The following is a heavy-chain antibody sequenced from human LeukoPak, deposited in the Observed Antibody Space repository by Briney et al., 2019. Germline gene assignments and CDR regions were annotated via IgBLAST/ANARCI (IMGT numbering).Heavy chain of an antibody. CDR1: GFTCSDHY. Sequence: GGSLRLSCAASGFTCSDHYMDWVRQAPGQGLEWVGRIRNKAKSDTTEYAASVKGRFTVSRDDSKNSLYLQMNSLKTEDTAVYYCARTYYYDAGGYSLDSWGQGTLVTVSS. J-gene: IGHJ4*02. D-gene: IGHD3-22*01. CDR3: ARTYYYDAGGYSLDS. CDR2: IRNKAKSDTT. V-gene: IGHV3-72*01.